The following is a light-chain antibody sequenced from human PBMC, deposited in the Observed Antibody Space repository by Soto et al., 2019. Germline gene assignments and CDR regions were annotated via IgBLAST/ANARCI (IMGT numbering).Light chain of an antibody. J-gene: IGLJ1*01. CDR2: EGS. V-gene: IGLV2-23*01. Sequence: QSVLTQPRSVSGSPGQSVAISCTGTSSDVGRFDVVSWYQQHPGQVPKLIIYEGSRRPSGVSSRFSGSKSGNTASLTISGLQAEDEADYYCCAYVNSRSYVFGSGTKGTVL. CDR3: CAYVNSRSYV. CDR1: SSDVGRFDV.